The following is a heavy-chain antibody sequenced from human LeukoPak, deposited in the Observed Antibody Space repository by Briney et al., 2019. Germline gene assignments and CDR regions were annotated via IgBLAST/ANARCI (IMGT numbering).Heavy chain of an antibody. CDR1: GFTFSSYA. Sequence: PGGSLRLSCAASGFTFSSYAMSWVRQAPGKGLEWVSAISGSGGSTYYADSVKGRFTISRDNSKNTLYLQMNSLRAEDTAVYYCAKSRVLLWFGESKGLDYWGQGTLVTVSS. J-gene: IGHJ4*02. CDR2: ISGSGGST. CDR3: AKSRVLLWFGESKGLDY. D-gene: IGHD3-10*01. V-gene: IGHV3-23*01.